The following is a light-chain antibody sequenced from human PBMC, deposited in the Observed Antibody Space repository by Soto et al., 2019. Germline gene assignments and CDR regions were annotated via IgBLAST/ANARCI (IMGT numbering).Light chain of an antibody. CDR3: QQRSNWPPEFT. Sequence: DIQMTQSPSSLSASVGDSVTISCRASRNIRNYLNWYQQKPGKAPELLIYASSTLYGGVPSRFTGSGSGTDFTLTISGLEPADFAVYYCQQRSNWPPEFTFGQGTKLEI. CDR1: RNIRNY. CDR2: ASS. J-gene: IGKJ2*01. V-gene: IGKV1-39*01.